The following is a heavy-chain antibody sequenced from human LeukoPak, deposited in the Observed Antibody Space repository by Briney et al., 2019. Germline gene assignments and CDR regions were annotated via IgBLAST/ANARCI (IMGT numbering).Heavy chain of an antibody. Sequence: SETLSLTCAVYGGSFSGYYWSWIRQPPGKGLEWIGEINHSGSTNYIPSLKSRVTISVDTSKNQFSLKLSSVTAADTAVYYCARGASGYYRQDWFDPWGQRTLVTVSS. CDR3: ARGASGYYRQDWFDP. CDR1: GGSFSGYY. J-gene: IGHJ5*02. CDR2: INHSGST. D-gene: IGHD3-22*01. V-gene: IGHV4-34*01.